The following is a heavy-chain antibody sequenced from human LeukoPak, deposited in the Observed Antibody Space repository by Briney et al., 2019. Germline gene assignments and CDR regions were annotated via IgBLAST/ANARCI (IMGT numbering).Heavy chain of an antibody. CDR2: ISSSGSTI. CDR1: GFTFSSYE. V-gene: IGHV3-48*03. CDR3: ARVLGFGELFFDY. J-gene: IGHJ4*02. Sequence: GGSLRLSCAASGFTFSSYEMNWVRQAPGKGLEWVSYISSSGSTIYYADSVKGRFTISRDNAKNSLYLQMNSLRAEDTAAYYCARVLGFGELFFDYWGQGTLVTVSS. D-gene: IGHD3-10*01.